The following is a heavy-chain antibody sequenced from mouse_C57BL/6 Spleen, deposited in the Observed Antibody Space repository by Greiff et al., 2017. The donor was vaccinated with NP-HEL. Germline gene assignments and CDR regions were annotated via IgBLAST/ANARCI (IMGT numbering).Heavy chain of an antibody. CDR1: GFNIKDDY. J-gene: IGHJ3*01. CDR3: TIGNYPAWFAY. V-gene: IGHV14-4*01. D-gene: IGHD2-1*01. Sequence: EVQLQQSGAELVRPGASVKLSCTASGFNIKDDYMHWVKQRPEQGLEWIGWIDPENGDTEYASKFQGKATITADTSSNPAYLQLSSLTSDDTAGYYCTIGNYPAWFAYWGQGTLVTVSA. CDR2: IDPENGDT.